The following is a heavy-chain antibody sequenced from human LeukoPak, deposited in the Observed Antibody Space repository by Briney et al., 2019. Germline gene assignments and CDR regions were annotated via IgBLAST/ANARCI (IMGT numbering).Heavy chain of an antibody. Sequence: ASVKVSCKASGGTFSSYATSWVRQAPGQGLEWMGGIIPIFGTANYAQKFQGRVTVTADESTSTAYMELSSLRSEDTAVYYCALDYSSGYYFSPGFDYWGQGTLVTVSS. D-gene: IGHD3-22*01. V-gene: IGHV1-69*13. CDR2: IIPIFGTA. CDR1: GGTFSSYA. J-gene: IGHJ4*02. CDR3: ALDYSSGYYFSPGFDY.